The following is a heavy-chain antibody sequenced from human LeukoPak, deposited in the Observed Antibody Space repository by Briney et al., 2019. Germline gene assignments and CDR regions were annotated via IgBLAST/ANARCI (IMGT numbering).Heavy chain of an antibody. CDR2: ISGSGGRT. Sequence: GGSLRLSCAASGFTFSSYAMSWVRQAPGKGLEWVSAISGSGGRTYYAGSVKGRFTISRDNSKNTLYLQMNSLRAEDTAVYHCATTQPGGSYRDLTYWGQGALVTVSS. CDR1: GFTFSSYA. D-gene: IGHD3-16*01. J-gene: IGHJ4*02. CDR3: ATTQPGGSYRDLTY. V-gene: IGHV3-23*01.